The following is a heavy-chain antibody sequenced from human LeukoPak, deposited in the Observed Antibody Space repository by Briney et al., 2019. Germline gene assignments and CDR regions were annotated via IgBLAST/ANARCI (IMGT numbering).Heavy chain of an antibody. J-gene: IGHJ6*02. V-gene: IGHV4-4*02. CDR3: ARVVSGPYDFWSGYPYYYYGMDV. CDR1: GGSISSSNW. D-gene: IGHD3-3*01. Sequence: SETLSLTCAVSGGSISSSNWWSWVRQPPGKGLEWIGEFYHSGSTNYNPSLKSRVTISVDKSKNQFSLKLSSVTAADTAVYYCARVVSGPYDFWSGYPYYYYGMDVWGQGTTVTVSS. CDR2: FYHSGST.